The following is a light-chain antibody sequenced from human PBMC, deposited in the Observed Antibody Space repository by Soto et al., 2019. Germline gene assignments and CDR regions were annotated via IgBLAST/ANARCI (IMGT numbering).Light chain of an antibody. Sequence: EVVMTQSPATLSVSPGEGATLSCRASQSVSSHLAWYQQKPGQSPRLLIYGASTRATGVPARFSGSGSGTEFTLTISRLEPEDFAVYYCQQYDSTPLYTFGQGTKLEIK. CDR2: GAS. V-gene: IGKV3-15*01. J-gene: IGKJ2*01. CDR1: QSVSSH. CDR3: QQYDSTPLYT.